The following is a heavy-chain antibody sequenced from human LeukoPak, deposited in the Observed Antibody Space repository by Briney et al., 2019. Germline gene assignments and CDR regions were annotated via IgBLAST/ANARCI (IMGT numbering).Heavy chain of an antibody. J-gene: IGHJ6*02. V-gene: IGHV3-33*01. CDR1: GFTFNSCG. D-gene: IGHD6-13*01. Sequence: GRSLRLSCAASGFTFNSCGMHWVRQAPGKELEWVAVIWYDGSNKYYADSVKGRFTISRDNSKTSLYLQMNSLRAEDTAVYYCALTAAVFDYSYYYGMDVWGQGTAVTVSS. CDR3: ALTAAVFDYSYYYGMDV. CDR2: IWYDGSNK.